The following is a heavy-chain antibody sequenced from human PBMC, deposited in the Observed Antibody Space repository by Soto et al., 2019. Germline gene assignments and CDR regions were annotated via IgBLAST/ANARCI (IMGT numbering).Heavy chain of an antibody. Sequence: LSLTYAVPGAPLNSSNWRTSVRQPPGKELEWIGEIYQSGSTNYNQTLKSRNNISEDKSKNQLSQKLSSVTAVDTAVYYCARISGSYYYGMDVWGQGTTVT. CDR1: GAPLNSSNW. V-gene: IGHV4-4*02. D-gene: IGHD1-26*01. CDR3: ARISGSYYYGMDV. J-gene: IGHJ6*02. CDR2: IYQSGST.